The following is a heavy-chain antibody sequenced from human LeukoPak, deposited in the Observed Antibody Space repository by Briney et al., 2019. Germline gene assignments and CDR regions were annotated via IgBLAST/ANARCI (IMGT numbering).Heavy chain of an antibody. D-gene: IGHD3-10*01. CDR2: IYPGDSDT. V-gene: IGHV5-51*01. CDR3: ASKYYYGSGSWDPFDAFDI. Sequence: GESLKISCKGSGYSFTSYWIGWVRQMPGKGLEWMGIIYPGDSDTRYSPSFQGQVTISADKSISTAYLQWSSLKASDTAMYYCASKYYYGSGSWDPFDAFDIWGQETMVTVSS. CDR1: GYSFTSYW. J-gene: IGHJ3*02.